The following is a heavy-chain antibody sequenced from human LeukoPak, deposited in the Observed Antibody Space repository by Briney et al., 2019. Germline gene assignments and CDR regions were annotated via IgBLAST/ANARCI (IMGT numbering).Heavy chain of an antibody. CDR2: ISSSGSTI. V-gene: IGHV3-11*01. J-gene: IGHJ6*02. Sequence: GGSLRLPCAASGFTFSDYYMSWIRQAPGKGLEWVSYISSSGSTIYYADSVKGRFTISRDNAKNSLYLQMNSLRAEDTAVYYCARDKRWDTMISYYYGMDVWGQGTTVTVSS. CDR1: GFTFSDYY. CDR3: ARDKRWDTMISYYYGMDV. D-gene: IGHD3-22*01.